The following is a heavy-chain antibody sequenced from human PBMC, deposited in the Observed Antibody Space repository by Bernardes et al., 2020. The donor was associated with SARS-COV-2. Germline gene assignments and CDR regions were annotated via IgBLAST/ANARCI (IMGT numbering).Heavy chain of an antibody. J-gene: IGHJ3*02. V-gene: IGHV3-72*01. CDR1: GFTFSDHY. CDR2: TRNKANSYTT. Sequence: GGSLRLSCAASGFTFSDHYMDWVRQAPGKGLEWVGRTRNKANSYTTEYAASVKGRFTISRDDSKNSLYLQMNSLKTEDTAVYYCARWGSSQFFDAFDIWGQGTMVTVSS. CDR3: ARWGSSQFFDAFDI. D-gene: IGHD6-13*01.